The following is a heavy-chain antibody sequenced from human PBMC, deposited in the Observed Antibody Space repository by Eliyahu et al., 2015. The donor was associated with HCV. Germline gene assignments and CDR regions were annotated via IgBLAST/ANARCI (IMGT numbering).Heavy chain of an antibody. Sequence: DEQLVESGGGXVQPGGSLRLPXAASGFTFXTSWMHWVRQGPGKGLVWVSRINLDGTTTTYAHSVMGRFTISRDNTKNTVDLQMNSLSAEDTAVYFCTRGNWGSLDLWGQGTLVTVSS. V-gene: IGHV3-74*03. D-gene: IGHD7-27*01. CDR3: TRGNWGSLDL. J-gene: IGHJ5*02. CDR2: INLDGTTT. CDR1: GFTFXTSW.